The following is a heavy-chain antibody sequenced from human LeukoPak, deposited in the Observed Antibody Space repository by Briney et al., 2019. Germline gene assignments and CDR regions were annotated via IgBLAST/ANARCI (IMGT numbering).Heavy chain of an antibody. J-gene: IGHJ2*01. CDR3: AGGGRTVTTRYFDL. Sequence: SETLSLTCTVSGGSISSYYWSWIRQPPGKGLEWIGYIYYGGSTNYNPSLKSRVTISVDTSKNQFSLKLSSVTAADTAVYYCAGGGRTVTTRYFDLWGRGTLVTVSS. V-gene: IGHV4-59*01. CDR1: GGSISSYY. CDR2: IYYGGST. D-gene: IGHD4-17*01.